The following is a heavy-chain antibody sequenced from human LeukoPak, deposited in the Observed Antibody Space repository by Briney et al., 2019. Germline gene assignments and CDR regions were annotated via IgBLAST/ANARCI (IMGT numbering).Heavy chain of an antibody. Sequence: SETLSLTFSVSGASISGGTYYWGWIRPPPGKGLEWIDSIYYTGSTYYNPSLKSRVTISVDTSKNQFSLKLSSVTAADTAVYYCARRGGSGRAFDYWGQGTLVTVSS. D-gene: IGHD1-26*01. CDR3: ARRGGSGRAFDY. V-gene: IGHV4-39*01. CDR2: IYYTGST. CDR1: GASISGGTYY. J-gene: IGHJ4*02.